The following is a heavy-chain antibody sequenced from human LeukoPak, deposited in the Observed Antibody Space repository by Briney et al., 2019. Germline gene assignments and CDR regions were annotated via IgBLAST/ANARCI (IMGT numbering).Heavy chain of an antibody. J-gene: IGHJ4*02. CDR3: ATVVPGAPNLLGY. CDR1: GFTVTSNY. D-gene: IGHD2-2*01. Sequence: PGGSLRLSCAPSGFTVTSNYMSWVRQAPGKGLVWVSRISTDGSSTAYADSVKGRFTISRDNAKNTLYLQMNSLRAEDTAVYYCATVVPGAPNLLGYWGQGTLVTVSS. V-gene: IGHV3-74*01. CDR2: ISTDGSST.